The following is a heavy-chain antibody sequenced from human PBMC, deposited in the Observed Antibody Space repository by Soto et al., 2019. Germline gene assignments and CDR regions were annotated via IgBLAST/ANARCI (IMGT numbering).Heavy chain of an antibody. V-gene: IGHV3-23*01. Sequence: EVQLLESGGGSVQPGGSLRLSCAASGFTLSNYAMSWVRQAPGKGLEWVSAISISGGSTYYADSVKGRFTISRDSSKYTVYLQMNSLRAEDTAVYYGAKDLRDSNGYYYYIDSWGRGNLVVVCS. D-gene: IGHD3-22*01. CDR2: ISISGGST. J-gene: IGHJ4*02. CDR1: GFTLSNYA. CDR3: AKDLRDSNGYYYYIDS.